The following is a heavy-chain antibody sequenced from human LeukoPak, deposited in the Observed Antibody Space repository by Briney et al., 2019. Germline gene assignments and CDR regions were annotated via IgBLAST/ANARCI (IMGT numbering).Heavy chain of an antibody. CDR3: TRDPSSGWYYFDY. CDR2: IRSKAYGGTT. J-gene: IGHJ4*02. CDR1: GFAFGDYA. Sequence: PGRSLRLSCTASGFAFGDYAMSWFRQAPGKGLEWVGFIRSKAYGGTTEYAASVKGRFTISRDDSKSIAYLQMNSLKTEDTAVYYCTRDPSSGWYYFDYWGQGTLVTVSS. V-gene: IGHV3-49*03. D-gene: IGHD6-19*01.